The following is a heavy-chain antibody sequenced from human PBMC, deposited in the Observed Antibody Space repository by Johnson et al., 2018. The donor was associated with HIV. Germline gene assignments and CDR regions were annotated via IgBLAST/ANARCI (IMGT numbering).Heavy chain of an antibody. CDR1: GFTFSDAW. CDR3: TTGLSWNDAFHI. J-gene: IGHJ3*02. V-gene: IGHV3-15*01. CDR2: VKSISDGGTA. Sequence: EVQLVESGGGLVKPGGSLRLSCAASGFTFSDAWMNWVRQAPGKGLEWVGRVKSISDGGTADYAAPVRGRFTISRDTSENTLYLQMNSLKTEDTALYYCTTGLSWNDAFHIWAQGTMVTVSS. D-gene: IGHD1-1*01.